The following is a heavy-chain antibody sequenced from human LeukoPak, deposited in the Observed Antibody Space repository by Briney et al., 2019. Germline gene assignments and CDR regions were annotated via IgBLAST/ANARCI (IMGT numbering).Heavy chain of an antibody. CDR2: ISAYNGNT. V-gene: IGHV1-18*01. D-gene: IGHD3-3*01. CDR3: ARSRGFAYYDFWSGYYAPYGMDV. J-gene: IGHJ6*02. CDR1: GYTFTSYG. Sequence: ASVTVSCKASGYTFTSYGISWVRQAPGQGLEWMGWISAYNGNTNYAQKLQGRLTMTTDTSTSTAYMELRSLRSDDTAVYYCARSRGFAYYDFWSGYYAPYGMDVWGQGTTVTVSS.